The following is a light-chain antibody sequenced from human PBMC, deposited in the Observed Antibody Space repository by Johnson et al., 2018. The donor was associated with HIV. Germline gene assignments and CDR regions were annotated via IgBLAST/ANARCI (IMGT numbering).Light chain of an antibody. CDR2: EKN. Sequence: QSVLTQPPSVSAAPGQRVTISCSGSTSNIGNNYVSWYQQLPGTAPKLLIYEKNKRPSGIPDRFSASKSGTSATLVITGLQTGDEADYYCGAWDSSLSAHFVFGTGTKVTFL. V-gene: IGLV1-51*02. CDR1: TSNIGNNY. J-gene: IGLJ1*01. CDR3: GAWDSSLSAHFV.